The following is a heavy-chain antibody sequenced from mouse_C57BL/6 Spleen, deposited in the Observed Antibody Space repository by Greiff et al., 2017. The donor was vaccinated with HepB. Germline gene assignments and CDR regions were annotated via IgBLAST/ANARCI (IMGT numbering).Heavy chain of an antibody. CDR2: IDPSDSYT. D-gene: IGHD6-1*01. V-gene: IGHV1-69*01. CDR1: GYTFTSYW. CDR3: ARSAGDFDY. Sequence: QVQLQQSGAELVMPGASVKLSCKASGYTFTSYWMHWVKQRPGQGLEWIGEIDPSDSYTNYNQKFKGKSTLTVDKSSSTAYMQLSSLTSEDSAVYYCARSAGDFDYWGQGTTLTVSS. J-gene: IGHJ2*01.